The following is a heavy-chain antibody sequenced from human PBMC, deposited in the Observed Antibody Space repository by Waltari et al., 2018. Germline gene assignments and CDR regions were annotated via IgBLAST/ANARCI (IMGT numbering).Heavy chain of an antibody. V-gene: IGHV1-2*02. CDR3: ARDVMGYCSSTSCRAPSDY. D-gene: IGHD2-2*01. J-gene: IGHJ4*02. Sequence: QVQLVQSGAEVKKPGASVKVSCKASGYTFTGYYMHWVRQAPGQGLEWMRRINPNSGCTNYAQKFQGRVTRTRYTSISTAYMELSRLRSDDTAVYYCARDVMGYCSSTSCRAPSDYWGQGTLVTVSS. CDR1: GYTFTGYY. CDR2: INPNSGCT.